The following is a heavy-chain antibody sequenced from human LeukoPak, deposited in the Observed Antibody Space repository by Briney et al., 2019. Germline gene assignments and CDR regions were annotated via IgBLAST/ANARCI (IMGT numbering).Heavy chain of an antibody. CDR1: GFTFSSYA. D-gene: IGHD6-19*01. Sequence: GRSLRLSCAASGFTFSSYAMHWVRQAPGKGLEWVAVISYDGSNKYYADSVKGRFTISRDNSKNTLYLQMNSLRAEDTAVYYCARDAHHSSGWYMYWGQGTLVTVSS. J-gene: IGHJ4*02. CDR3: ARDAHHSSGWYMY. V-gene: IGHV3-30*04. CDR2: ISYDGSNK.